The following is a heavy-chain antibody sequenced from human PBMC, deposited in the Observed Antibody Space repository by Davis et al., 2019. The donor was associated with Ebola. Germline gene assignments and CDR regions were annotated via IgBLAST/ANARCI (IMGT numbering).Heavy chain of an antibody. J-gene: IGHJ5*02. CDR2: ISGSGGST. CDR1: GFTFSSYA. V-gene: IGHV3-23*01. Sequence: GESLKISCAASGFTFSSYAMSWVRQAPGKGLEWVSAISGSGGSTYYADSVKGRFTISRDNSKNTLYLQMNSLRAEDTAVYYCAKERPLYCSGGSCYSSWGQGTLVTVSS. D-gene: IGHD2-15*01. CDR3: AKERPLYCSGGSCYSS.